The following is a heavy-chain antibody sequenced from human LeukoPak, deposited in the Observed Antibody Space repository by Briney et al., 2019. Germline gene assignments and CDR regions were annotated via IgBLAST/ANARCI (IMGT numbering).Heavy chain of an antibody. D-gene: IGHD3-3*01. V-gene: IGHV5-51*01. CDR1: GHSFTSYW. Sequence: GESLKIPCKDSGHSFTSYWIGWVRQMPGKGLEWMGIIYPGDSETRYSPSFEGQVTISADKSISTAYLQWSSLKASDTAMYYCARREDFWSGYYSNFDYWGQGTLVTVSS. J-gene: IGHJ4*02. CDR2: IYPGDSET. CDR3: ARREDFWSGYYSNFDY.